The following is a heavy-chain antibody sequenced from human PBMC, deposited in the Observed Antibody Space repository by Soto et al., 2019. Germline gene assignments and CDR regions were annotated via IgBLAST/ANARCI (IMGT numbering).Heavy chain of an antibody. CDR3: ARDLDSCSSTSCYAGIA. CDR1: GFTFSSYS. J-gene: IGHJ5*02. CDR2: ISSSSSYI. D-gene: IGHD2-2*01. V-gene: IGHV3-21*01. Sequence: GGSLRLSCAASGFTFSSYSMNWVRQAPGKGLEWVSSISSSSSYIYYADSVKGRFTISRDNAKNSLYLQMNSLRAEDTAVYYCARDLDSCSSTSCYAGIAWGQGTLVTVSS.